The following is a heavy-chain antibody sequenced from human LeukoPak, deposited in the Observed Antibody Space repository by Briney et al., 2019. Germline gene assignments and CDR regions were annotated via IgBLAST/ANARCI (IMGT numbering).Heavy chain of an antibody. V-gene: IGHV3-23*01. Sequence: GGSLRLSCAASGFTFSSYAMSWVRQAPGKGLEWVSAISGSGGSTYYADSVKGRFTISRDNSKNTLYLQMNSLRAEDTAVYYCAKYPRRVGPNVTKYSSSPPPRYYFDYWGQGTLVTVSS. D-gene: IGHD6-13*01. CDR3: AKYPRRVGPNVTKYSSSPPPRYYFDY. J-gene: IGHJ4*02. CDR2: ISGSGGST. CDR1: GFTFSSYA.